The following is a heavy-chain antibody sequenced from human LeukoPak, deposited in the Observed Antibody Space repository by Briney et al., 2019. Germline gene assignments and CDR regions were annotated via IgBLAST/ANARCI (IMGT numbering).Heavy chain of an antibody. J-gene: IGHJ6*03. CDR3: ARVSPSRGYYYLDV. V-gene: IGHV3-48*01. D-gene: IGHD3-10*01. CDR1: GFTFSSYS. Sequence: PGGSLRLSCAASGFTFSSYSMNWVRLAPGKGLEWISYITSSSSTIYYTDSVKGRFTISRDNAKNSLYLQMNSLKAEDTAVYYYARVSPSRGYYYLDVWGKGTTVTVSS. CDR2: ITSSSSTI.